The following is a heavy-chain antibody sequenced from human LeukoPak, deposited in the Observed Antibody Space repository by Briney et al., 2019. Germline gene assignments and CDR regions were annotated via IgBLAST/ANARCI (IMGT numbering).Heavy chain of an antibody. Sequence: SETLSLTCTVSGGSISSGSYYWSWIRQPAGKGLEWIGRIYTSGSTNYNPSLKSRVTISVDTSKNQFSLKLSSVTAADTAVYYCASGPRRAVGTLWNWGQGTLVTVSS. V-gene: IGHV4-61*02. CDR3: ASGPRRAVGTLWN. CDR1: GGSISSGSYY. J-gene: IGHJ4*02. D-gene: IGHD3-3*01. CDR2: IYTSGST.